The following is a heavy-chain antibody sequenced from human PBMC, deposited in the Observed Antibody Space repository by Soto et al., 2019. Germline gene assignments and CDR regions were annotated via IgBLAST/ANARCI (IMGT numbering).Heavy chain of an antibody. CDR2: IYPGDSDT. J-gene: IGHJ6*02. V-gene: IGHV5-51*01. CDR1: GYSFTSYW. CDR3: ARVYYDILTGYPTLYYYYGMDV. Sequence: PGASLKISCNCSGYSFTSYWIGWVRQMPVKGLEWMGIIYPGDSDTRYSPSFQGQVTISADKSISTAYLQWSSLKASDTAMYYCARVYYDILTGYPTLYYYYGMDVWGQGTTVTVSS. D-gene: IGHD3-9*01.